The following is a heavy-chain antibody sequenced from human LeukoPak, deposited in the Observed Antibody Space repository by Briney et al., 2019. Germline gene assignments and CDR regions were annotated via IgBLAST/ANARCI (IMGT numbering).Heavy chain of an antibody. V-gene: IGHV3-7*01. D-gene: IGHD7-27*01. CDR2: MKGDGSEK. CDR3: ARDLNWETY. CDR1: GFSFSSYW. J-gene: IGHJ4*02. Sequence: PGGSLRLSCAASGFSFSSYWMTWVRQAPGKGLEWVANMKGDGSEKYYVDSVKGRFNIARDNAKNSVYLQMNSLRAEDTAVYYCARDLNWETYWGQGTLVSVSS.